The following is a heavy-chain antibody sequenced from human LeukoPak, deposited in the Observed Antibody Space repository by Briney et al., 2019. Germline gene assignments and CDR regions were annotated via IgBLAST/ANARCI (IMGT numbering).Heavy chain of an antibody. D-gene: IGHD2-8*02. CDR3: ATYRQVLLPFES. Sequence: GGSLRLSCAASGFTFSTYSMNWVRQAPGKGLEWVSSIFPSGGEIHYADSVRGRFTISRDNSKSTLSLQMNSLRAEDTAIYYCATYRQVLLPFESWGQGTLVTVSS. CDR1: GFTFSTYS. J-gene: IGHJ4*02. CDR2: IFPSGGEI. V-gene: IGHV3-21*04.